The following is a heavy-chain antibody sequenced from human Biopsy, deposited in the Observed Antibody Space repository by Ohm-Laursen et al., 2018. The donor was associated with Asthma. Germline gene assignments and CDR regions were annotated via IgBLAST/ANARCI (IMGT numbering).Heavy chain of an antibody. CDR3: ARGWNCGGDCYSLDS. Sequence: SQTLSLTCAVSGDSIDSGDYSWPCIRQSPGVVLERIGYIYRNGDTYYNPTLKNRVTISTDRSKNQFSLRLRTVTAADTAVYYCARGWNCGGDCYSLDSWGQGTLVTVSS. D-gene: IGHD2-21*02. V-gene: IGHV4-30-2*06. J-gene: IGHJ4*02. CDR2: IYRNGDT. CDR1: GDSIDSGDYS.